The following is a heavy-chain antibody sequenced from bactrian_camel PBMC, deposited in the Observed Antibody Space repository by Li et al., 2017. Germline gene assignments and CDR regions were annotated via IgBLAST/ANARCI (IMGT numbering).Heavy chain of an antibody. CDR2: IHTGGSST. V-gene: IGHV3S1*01. CDR1: GDTFSFNC. D-gene: IGHD2*01. Sequence: QVQLVESGGGLVQSGGSLRLSCTASGDTFSFNCMGWFRQAPGKEREGVAAIHTGGSSTYYGDAVKGRFTISRDDAKNTVYLQMSSLNATDTAMYYCAADLCGGSCACRDFGYWGQGTQVTVS. J-gene: IGHJ6*01. CDR3: AADLCGGSCACRDFGY.